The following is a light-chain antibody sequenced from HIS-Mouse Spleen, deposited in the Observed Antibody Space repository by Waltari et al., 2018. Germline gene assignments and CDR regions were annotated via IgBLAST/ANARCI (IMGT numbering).Light chain of an antibody. Sequence: QSALTQPASVSGSPGQSITISCTGTSSDVGGYNYFSWYQHHPGKAPKLMIYEFSNRPSGVSNRFSGSKSGNTASLTISGLQAEDEADYYCSSYTSSSSWVFGGGTKLTVL. J-gene: IGLJ3*02. CDR1: SSDVGGYNY. CDR2: EFS. CDR3: SSYTSSSSWV. V-gene: IGLV2-14*01.